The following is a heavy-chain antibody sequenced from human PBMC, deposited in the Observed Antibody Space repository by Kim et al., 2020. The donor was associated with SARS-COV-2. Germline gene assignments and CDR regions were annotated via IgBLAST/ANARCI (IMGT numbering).Heavy chain of an antibody. J-gene: IGHJ4*02. CDR3: AKISPRTVVTAIGHFDY. CDR1: GFTFSSYA. CDR2: ISGSGGST. V-gene: IGHV3-23*01. Sequence: GGSLRLSCAASGFTFSSYAMSWVRQAPGKGLEWVSAISGSGGSTYYADSVKGRFTISRDNSKNTLYLQMNSLRAEDTAVYYCAKISPRTVVTAIGHFDYWGQGTLVTVSS. D-gene: IGHD2-21*02.